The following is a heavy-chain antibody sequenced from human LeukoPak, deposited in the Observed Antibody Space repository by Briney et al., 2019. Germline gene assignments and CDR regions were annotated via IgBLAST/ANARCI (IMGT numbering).Heavy chain of an antibody. CDR1: GFTVSSYS. CDR2: ISYDGSSK. J-gene: IGHJ4*02. CDR3: ARDSSDTVAEYYFDY. Sequence: PGGSLRLSCAASGFTVSSYSMNWVRQAPGEGLEWVAVISYDGSSKDYADSVTGRFTISRDNSKNTLYLQMHSLRPEDTALYYCARDSSDTVAEYYFDYWGQGTLVTVSS. D-gene: IGHD5-12*01. V-gene: IGHV3-30*03.